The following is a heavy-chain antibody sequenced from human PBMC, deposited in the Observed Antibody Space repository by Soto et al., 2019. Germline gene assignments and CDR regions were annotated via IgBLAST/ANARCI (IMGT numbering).Heavy chain of an antibody. CDR3: AKDHLTTTVTTVGY. Sequence: QVQLVXSGGXVXQPGXSXXLSCAASGFTFSNYGMHWVRXAPGKGLEWVAVISYHGSDKYYADSVKGRFTISRDNSKNTLYLQMDSLRAEDTAVYYCAKDHLTTTVTTVGYWGQGTLVTVSS. D-gene: IGHD4-17*01. J-gene: IGHJ4*02. V-gene: IGHV3-30*18. CDR1: GFTFSNYG. CDR2: ISYHGSDK.